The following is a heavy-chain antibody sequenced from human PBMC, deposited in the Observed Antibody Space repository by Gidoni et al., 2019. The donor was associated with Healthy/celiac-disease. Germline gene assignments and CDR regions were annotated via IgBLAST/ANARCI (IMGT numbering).Heavy chain of an antibody. D-gene: IGHD5-18*01. CDR2: IRSKAYGGTT. Sequence: EVQLVESGGGLVKPGRSLRLSCTASGFTFGDYAMSWFRQAPGKGLEWVGFIRSKAYGGTTEYAASVKGRFTISRDDSKSIAYLQMNSLKTEDTAVYYCTRGPVDTAMVPGLYYYYGMDVWGQGTTVTVSS. V-gene: IGHV3-49*05. CDR3: TRGPVDTAMVPGLYYYYGMDV. J-gene: IGHJ6*02. CDR1: GFTFGDYA.